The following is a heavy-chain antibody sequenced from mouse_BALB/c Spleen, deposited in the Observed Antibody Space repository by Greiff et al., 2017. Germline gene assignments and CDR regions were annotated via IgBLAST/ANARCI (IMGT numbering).Heavy chain of an antibody. V-gene: IGHV10-1*02. D-gene: IGHD2-2*01. Sequence: VKLVESGGGLVQPKGSLKLSCAASGFTFNTYAMNWVRQAPGKGLEWVARIRSKSNNYATYYADSVKDRFTISRDDSQSMLYLQMNNLKTEDTAMYYCVRDGYLWYFDVWGAGTTVTVSS. CDR2: IRSKSNNYAT. J-gene: IGHJ1*01. CDR1: GFTFNTYA. CDR3: VRDGYLWYFDV.